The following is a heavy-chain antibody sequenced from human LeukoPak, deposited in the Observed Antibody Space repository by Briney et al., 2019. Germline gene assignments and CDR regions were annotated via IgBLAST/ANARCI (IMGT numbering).Heavy chain of an antibody. D-gene: IGHD6-19*01. CDR2: ISTYNGDT. CDR3: ARDPSNTSGWYIWFDF. J-gene: IGHJ5*01. Sequence: PSANVSCKASGYTFKNYGISWVRQAPGPERKGMRWISTYNGDTKHAQKVQGRLTLTADASTSTAYMELRGLRSDDTAVYYCARDPSNTSGWYIWFDFWGQGTLVTVSS. CDR1: GYTFKNYG. V-gene: IGHV1-18*04.